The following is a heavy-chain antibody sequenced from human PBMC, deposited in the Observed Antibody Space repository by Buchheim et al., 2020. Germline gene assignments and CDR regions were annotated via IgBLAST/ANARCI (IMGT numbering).Heavy chain of an antibody. CDR3: AKDLHFWSGMDY. Sequence: DVQLLQSGGGLVQPGGSLRLSCAASGFSFSTSAMSWVRQAPGRGLEWVSGIGGDGRSHYADSVQGRSTISRDSSKDTLYLQMNGLRVEDTATYYCAKDLHFWSGMDYWGQGAL. D-gene: IGHD3-3*02. CDR1: GFSFSTSA. J-gene: IGHJ4*02. CDR2: IGGDGRS. V-gene: IGHV3-23*01.